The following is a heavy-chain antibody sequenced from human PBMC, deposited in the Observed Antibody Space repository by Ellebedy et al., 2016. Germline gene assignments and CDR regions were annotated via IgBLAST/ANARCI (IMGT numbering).Heavy chain of an antibody. CDR2: INPSGGST. J-gene: IGHJ4*02. CDR1: GYTFTSYY. V-gene: IGHV1-46*01. CDR3: ARGVAGSGVDY. Sequence: ASVKVSCXASGYTFTSYYMHWVRQAPGQGLEWMGIINPSGGSTSYAQKFQGRVTMTRDTSTSTVYMELRSLRSDDTAVYYCARGVAGSGVDYWGQGTLVTVSS. D-gene: IGHD6-19*01.